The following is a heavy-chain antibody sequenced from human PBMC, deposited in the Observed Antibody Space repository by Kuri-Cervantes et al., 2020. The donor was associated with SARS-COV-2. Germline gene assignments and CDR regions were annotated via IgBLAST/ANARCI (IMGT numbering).Heavy chain of an antibody. V-gene: IGHV1-69*13. CDR2: IIPIFGTA. CDR1: GGTFSSYA. D-gene: IGHD2-21*02. J-gene: IGHJ3*02. Sequence: SVKVSCKASGGTFSSYAISWVRQAPGQGLEWMGGIIPIFGTANYAQKFQGRVTITADESTSTAYMELRSLRSDDTAVYYCARDSGDWTPDGFDIWGQGTMVTVSS. CDR3: ARDSGDWTPDGFDI.